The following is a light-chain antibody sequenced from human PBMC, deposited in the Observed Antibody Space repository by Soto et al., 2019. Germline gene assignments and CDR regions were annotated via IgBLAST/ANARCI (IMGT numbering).Light chain of an antibody. CDR1: QSISSY. CDR3: LQHNSYPWT. Sequence: DIPMTQSPSSLSASVGDRVTITCRASQSISSYLNWYQQKPGKAPKLLIYAASSLESGVPSRFSGSGSGTEFTLTISSLQPEDFATYYCLQHNSYPWTFGQGTKVDIK. CDR2: AAS. J-gene: IGKJ1*01. V-gene: IGKV1-17*01.